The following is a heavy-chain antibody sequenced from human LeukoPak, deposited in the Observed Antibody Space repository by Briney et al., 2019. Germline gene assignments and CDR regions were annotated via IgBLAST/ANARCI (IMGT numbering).Heavy chain of an antibody. J-gene: IGHJ5*02. CDR3: ARVEGSSGWSNWFDP. CDR1: GGSISSYY. CDR2: IYYSGST. D-gene: IGHD6-19*01. V-gene: IGHV4-59*01. Sequence: ETLSLTCTVSGGSISSYYWSWIRQPPGKGLGWIGYIYYSGSTNYNPSLKSRVTISVDTSKNQFSLKLSSVTAADTAVYYCARVEGSSGWSNWFDPWGQGTLVTVSS.